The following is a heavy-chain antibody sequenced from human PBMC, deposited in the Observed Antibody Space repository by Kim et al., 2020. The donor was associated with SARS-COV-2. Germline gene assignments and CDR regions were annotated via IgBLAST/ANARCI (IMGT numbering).Heavy chain of an antibody. Sequence: SETLSLTCTVSGASISSYYWTWIRQPPGKRLEWIGYVYYTGSTNYNPSLKSRVTISVDTSKNQFSRKLSSVTAADTAVYYCARHYCTGGSCYHYYGMDIWGQGTPVTVSS. CDR1: GASISSYY. V-gene: IGHV4-59*01. CDR3: ARHYCTGGSCYHYYGMDI. J-gene: IGHJ6*02. D-gene: IGHD2-15*01. CDR2: VYYTGST.